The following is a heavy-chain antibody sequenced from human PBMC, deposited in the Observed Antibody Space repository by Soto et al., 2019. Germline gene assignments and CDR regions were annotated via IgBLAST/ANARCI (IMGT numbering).Heavy chain of an antibody. CDR2: IYWDDDK. V-gene: IGHV2-5*02. D-gene: IGHD1-1*01. CDR1: GFSLSTSGVG. CDR3: AHSLIPNSGSRGDCDY. Sequence: QITLKESGPTLVKPTQTLTLTCTFSGFSLSTSGVGVGWIRQPPGKALEWLALIYWDDDKRYSPSLKIRLTTPKXPXKXXVVLTMTNMDPVDTATYSCAHSLIPNSGSRGDCDYWGQGTLVTVSS. J-gene: IGHJ4*02.